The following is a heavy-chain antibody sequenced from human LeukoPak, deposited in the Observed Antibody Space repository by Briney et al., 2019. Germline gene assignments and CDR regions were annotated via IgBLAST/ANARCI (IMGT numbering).Heavy chain of an antibody. V-gene: IGHV1-2*02. J-gene: IGHJ6*02. CDR1: GYTXTGYY. CDR3: ARECRSTSCYGGGPYYYYYGMDV. Sequence: ASVKVSCKASGYTXTGYYMHWVRQAPGQGLEWMGWINPNSGGTNYAQKFQGRVTMTRDTSMSTAYMELSRLRSDDTAVYYCARECRSTSCYGGGPYYYYYGMDVWGQGTTVTVSS. CDR2: INPNSGGT. D-gene: IGHD2-2*01.